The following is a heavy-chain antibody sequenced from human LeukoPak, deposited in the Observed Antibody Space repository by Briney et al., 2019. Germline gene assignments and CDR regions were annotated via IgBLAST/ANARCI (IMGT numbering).Heavy chain of an antibody. V-gene: IGHV3-9*01. J-gene: IGHJ3*02. CDR3: AKDIAAAGYDDAFDI. D-gene: IGHD6-13*01. CDR2: ISWNSGSI. Sequence: PGRSLRLSCAASGFTFDDYAMPWVRQAPGKGLEWVSGISWNSGSIGYADSVKGRFTISRDNAKNSLYLQMNSLRAEDTALYYCAKDIAAAGYDDAFDIWGQGTMVTVSS. CDR1: GFTFDDYA.